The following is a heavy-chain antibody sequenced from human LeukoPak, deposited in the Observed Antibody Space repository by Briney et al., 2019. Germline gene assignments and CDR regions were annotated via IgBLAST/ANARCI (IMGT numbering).Heavy chain of an antibody. Sequence: GGSLRLSCAASGFTFSSYAMSWVRQAPGKGLEWVSSISSSSSYIYYADSVKGRFTISRDNAKNSLYLQMNSLRAEDTAVYYCARPRYSSSSEYFQHWGQGTLVTVSS. D-gene: IGHD6-6*01. J-gene: IGHJ1*01. V-gene: IGHV3-21*01. CDR3: ARPRYSSSSEYFQH. CDR2: ISSSSSYI. CDR1: GFTFSSYA.